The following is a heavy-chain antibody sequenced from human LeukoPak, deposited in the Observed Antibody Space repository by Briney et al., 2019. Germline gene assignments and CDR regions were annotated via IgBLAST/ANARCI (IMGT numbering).Heavy chain of an antibody. CDR2: IYSGGST. Sequence: GGSLRLSCAASGFTVSSNYMSWVRQAPGKGLEWVSVIYSGGSTYYADSVKGRFTISRDNSKNTLYLQMNSLRAEDTAVYYCARVPDRNWGVLDYWGQGTLVTVSS. J-gene: IGHJ4*02. V-gene: IGHV3-53*01. CDR1: GFTVSSNY. CDR3: ARVPDRNWGVLDY. D-gene: IGHD7-27*01.